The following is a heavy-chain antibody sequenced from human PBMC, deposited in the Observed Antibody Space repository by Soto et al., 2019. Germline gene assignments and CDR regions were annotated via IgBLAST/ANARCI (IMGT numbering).Heavy chain of an antibody. J-gene: IGHJ4*02. CDR2: IDPSDSYT. CDR1: GYSFTSYW. CDR3: ARHQDIVVVDPGDY. D-gene: IGHD2-2*01. Sequence: LGESLKISCKGSGYSFTSYWISWVRQMPGKGLEWMGRIDPSDSYTNYSPSFQGHVTISADKSISTAYLQWSSLKASDTAMYYCARHQDIVVVDPGDYWGQGTLVTVSS. V-gene: IGHV5-10-1*01.